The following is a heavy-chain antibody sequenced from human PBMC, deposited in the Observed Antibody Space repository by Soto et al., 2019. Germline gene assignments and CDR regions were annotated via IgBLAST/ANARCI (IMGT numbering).Heavy chain of an antibody. CDR3: AKDYSSVWSRGIDF. V-gene: IGHV3-23*01. D-gene: IGHD6-19*01. J-gene: IGHJ4*02. Sequence: PGGSLGISCAASGVTVSNYAMTWVRRAAGKGLEWVSAISDAGDRTNYEDSVRGRFTVSRDNSKNTLYLQMNILRAEDTAVYYCAKDYSSVWSRGIDFWGQGTPVTVSS. CDR1: GVTVSNYA. CDR2: ISDAGDRT.